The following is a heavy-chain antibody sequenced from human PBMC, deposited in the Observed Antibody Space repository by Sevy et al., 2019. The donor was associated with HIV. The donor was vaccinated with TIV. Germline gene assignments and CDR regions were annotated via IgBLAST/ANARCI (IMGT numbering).Heavy chain of an antibody. CDR2: IYPGDSDI. J-gene: IGHJ6*02. D-gene: IGHD2-2*01. CDR1: GYNFTNFW. CDR3: ARHGPAQAAPLLDLIPGASYYGVDV. V-gene: IGHV5-51*01. Sequence: GESLKISCKGSGYNFTNFWLAWVRQMPGKGLEWMGFIYPGDSDIRLSPSFKGQVTISVDKSVSTAYLDWGSLRASDSAMYFCARHGPAQAAPLLDLIPGASYYGVDVWGQGTTVTVSS.